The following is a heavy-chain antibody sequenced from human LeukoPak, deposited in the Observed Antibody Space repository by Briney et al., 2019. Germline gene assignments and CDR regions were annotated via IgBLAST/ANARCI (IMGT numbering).Heavy chain of an antibody. J-gene: IGHJ4*02. D-gene: IGHD3-22*01. CDR1: GFTFSSYE. CDR3: ARHERDYYDSSGYPDY. Sequence: GGSLRLSCAVSGFTFSSYEMNWVRQAPGKGLEWVSYISSSGSAIYYADSVKGRFTISRDSAKNSLYLQMNSLRAEDTAVYYCARHERDYYDSSGYPDYWGQGTLVTVSS. CDR2: ISSSGSAI. V-gene: IGHV3-48*03.